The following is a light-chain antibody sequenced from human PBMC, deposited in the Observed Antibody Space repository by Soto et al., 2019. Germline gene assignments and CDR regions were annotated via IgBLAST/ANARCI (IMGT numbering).Light chain of an antibody. CDR3: QQYNSYSGT. Sequence: DIQMTQSPSSLSASVVDRFTITCRASQSISSYLHWYQQKPGKAPTLLIYAASSLQSGVPSRFSGSGSGTEFTLTISSLQPDDFATYYCQQYNSYSGTFGQGTKVDIK. J-gene: IGKJ1*01. CDR2: AAS. V-gene: IGKV1-5*01. CDR1: QSISSY.